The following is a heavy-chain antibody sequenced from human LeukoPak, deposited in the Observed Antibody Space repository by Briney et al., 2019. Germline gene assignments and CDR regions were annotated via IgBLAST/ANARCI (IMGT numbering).Heavy chain of an antibody. V-gene: IGHV4-59*01. CDR3: ARGGPQPQTPYYDFWSGYEWEEAGNWFDP. CDR1: GGSISSYY. Sequence: SETLSLTCTVSGGSISSYYWSWIRQPPGKGLEWIGYIYYSGSTNYNPSLKSRVTISVDTSKNQFSLKLSSVTAADTAVYYCARGGPQPQTPYYDFWSGYEWEEAGNWFDPWGQGTLVTVSS. CDR2: IYYSGST. D-gene: IGHD3-3*01. J-gene: IGHJ5*02.